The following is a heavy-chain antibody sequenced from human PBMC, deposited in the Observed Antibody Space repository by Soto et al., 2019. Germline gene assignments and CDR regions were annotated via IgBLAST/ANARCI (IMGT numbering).Heavy chain of an antibody. J-gene: IGHJ4*02. CDR1: GYTFTSYD. CDR2: MNPNSGNT. Sequence: QVQLVQSGAEVKKPGASVKVSCKASGYTFTSYDINWVRQATGQGLEWMGWMNPNSGNTGYAQKFEGRVTMTRNTYMSTAYMELGSLRSEDTAVYYCARGITFYGVVPGWGQGTLVTVSS. V-gene: IGHV1-8*01. D-gene: IGHD3-3*01. CDR3: ARGITFYGVVPG.